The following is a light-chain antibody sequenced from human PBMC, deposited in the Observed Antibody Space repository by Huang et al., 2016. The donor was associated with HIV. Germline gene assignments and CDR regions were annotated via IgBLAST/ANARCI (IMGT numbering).Light chain of an antibody. J-gene: IGKJ1*01. CDR3: LQHYNYPWT. Sequence: AIQMTQSPSSLSASVGDRVTITCRSSLVIRSDLGWYQQKPGKAPKFLMSVTYSLEDGVPPRFSGSGSGTVFTLTISGLQPEDFATYYCLQHYNYPWTFGQGTKVDI. CDR1: LVIRSD. V-gene: IGKV1-6*01. CDR2: VTY.